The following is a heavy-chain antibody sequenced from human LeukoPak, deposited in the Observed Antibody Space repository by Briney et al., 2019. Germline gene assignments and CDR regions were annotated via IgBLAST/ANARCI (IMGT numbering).Heavy chain of an antibody. CDR3: ARIPLFTIPFDY. D-gene: IGHD3-9*01. Sequence: PGGSLRLSCAASGFTFSSYAMHWVRQAPGKGLEWVAVISYDGSNKYYADSVKGRFTISRDNSENTLYLQMNSLRAEDTAVYYCARIPLFTIPFDYWGQGTLVTVSS. V-gene: IGHV3-30-3*01. CDR1: GFTFSSYA. CDR2: ISYDGSNK. J-gene: IGHJ4*02.